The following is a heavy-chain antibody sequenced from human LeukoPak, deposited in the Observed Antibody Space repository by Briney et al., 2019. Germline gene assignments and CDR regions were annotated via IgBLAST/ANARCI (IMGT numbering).Heavy chain of an antibody. CDR1: GFTFSSNY. V-gene: IGHV3-53*01. Sequence: PGGSLRLSCAASGFTFSSNYMSWVRQAPGKGLEWVSVIYSGGSTYYSESVKGRFTISSDNSKNTLYLQMNSLRAEDTAVYYCARGGGSWSSFDYWGQGTLVTVSS. J-gene: IGHJ4*02. CDR3: ARGGGSWSSFDY. D-gene: IGHD2-15*01. CDR2: IYSGGST.